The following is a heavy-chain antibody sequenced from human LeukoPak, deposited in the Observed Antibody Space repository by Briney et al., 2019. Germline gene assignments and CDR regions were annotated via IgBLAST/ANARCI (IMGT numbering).Heavy chain of an antibody. CDR2: IYYSGST. Sequence: PSETLSLTCTVSGGSISSGDYYWSWIRQPPGKGLEWIGYIYYSGSTYYNPSLKSRVTISVDTSKNQFSLKLSSVTAADTAVYYCARQAFGGVIVIPDAFDIWGQGTMVTVSS. CDR1: GGSISSGDYY. CDR3: ARQAFGGVIVIPDAFDI. J-gene: IGHJ3*02. D-gene: IGHD3-16*02. V-gene: IGHV4-30-4*08.